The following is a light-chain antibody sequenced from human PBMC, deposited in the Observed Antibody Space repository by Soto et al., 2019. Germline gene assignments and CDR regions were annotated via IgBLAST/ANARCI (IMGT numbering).Light chain of an antibody. J-gene: IGKJ5*01. CDR3: QQRHMWPIT. V-gene: IGKV3-11*01. Sequence: EIVLTQSPGTLSLSPGERSTLSCRASQSLTSDYLAWYQQKPGQAPRLLIYDAYNRATGIPPRFSGSGSGTDFTLTISSLEPEDSAVYYCQQRHMWPITFGQGTRREIK. CDR2: DAY. CDR1: QSLTSDY.